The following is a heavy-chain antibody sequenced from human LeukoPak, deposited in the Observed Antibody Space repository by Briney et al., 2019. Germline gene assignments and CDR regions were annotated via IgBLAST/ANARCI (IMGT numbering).Heavy chain of an antibody. CDR3: ARDYYDSSGYYYGFWDY. J-gene: IGHJ4*02. Sequence: ASVKVSCKASGYTFTSYGISWVRQAPGQGLEWMGWISAYNGNTNYAQKLQGRVTMTTDTSTSTAYMELRSLRSDDTAVYYCARDYYDSSGYYYGFWDYWGQGTLVTVSS. D-gene: IGHD3-22*01. V-gene: IGHV1-18*01. CDR2: ISAYNGNT. CDR1: GYTFTSYG.